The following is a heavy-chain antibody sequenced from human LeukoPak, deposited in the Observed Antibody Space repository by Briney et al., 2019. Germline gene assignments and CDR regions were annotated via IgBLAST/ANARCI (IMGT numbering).Heavy chain of an antibody. Sequence: SETLSLTCTVSGGSASSGSYYWSWIRQPPGKGLEWIGYIYYSGSTNYNPSLKSRVTISVDTSKNQFSLKLSSVTAADTAVYYCAANEGSDLDYWGQGTLVTVSS. CDR2: IYYSGST. V-gene: IGHV4-61*01. CDR3: AANEGSDLDY. D-gene: IGHD1-1*01. J-gene: IGHJ4*02. CDR1: GGSASSGSYY.